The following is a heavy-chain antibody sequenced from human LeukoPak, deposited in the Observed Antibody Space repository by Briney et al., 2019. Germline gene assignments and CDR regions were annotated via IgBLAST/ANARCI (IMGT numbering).Heavy chain of an antibody. D-gene: IGHD2-2*01. CDR3: TTYCSSTSCYPDY. V-gene: IGHV3-15*01. J-gene: IGHJ4*02. CDR1: GFTFSNAW. CDR2: IKSKTDGGTT. Sequence: GGSLRLSCAASGFTFSNAWMSWVRQAPGKGMGWVGRIKSKTDGGTTDYAAPVKGRFTISRDDSKNTLYLQMNSLKTEDTAVYYCTTYCSSTSCYPDYWGQGTLVTVSS.